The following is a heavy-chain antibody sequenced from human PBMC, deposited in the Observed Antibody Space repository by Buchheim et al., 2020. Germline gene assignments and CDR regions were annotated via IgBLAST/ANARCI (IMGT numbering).Heavy chain of an antibody. D-gene: IGHD6-13*01. J-gene: IGHJ4*02. Sequence: EVQLVQSGAEVRKPGESLKISCKGSGYSFTSHWIGWVRQMPGKGPEWMGIIFPADSDTRYSPSFQGRITISADLPINTAYPHWSSLEASDTAIYYCARPNSAAGSYFDYWGQGTL. CDR3: ARPNSAAGSYFDY. CDR1: GYSFTSHW. CDR2: IFPADSDT. V-gene: IGHV5-51*01.